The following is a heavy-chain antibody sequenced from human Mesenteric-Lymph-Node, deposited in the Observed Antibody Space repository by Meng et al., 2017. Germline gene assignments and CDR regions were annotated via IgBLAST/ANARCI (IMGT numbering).Heavy chain of an antibody. J-gene: IGHJ5*02. Sequence: SVKVSCKASGYTFTGYYMHWVRQAPGQGLEWMGGIIPIFGTANYAQKFQGRVTITADKSTSTAYMELSSLRSEDTAVYYCARDIPKQWPRRSNWFDPWGQGTLVTVSS. CDR3: ARDIPKQWPRRSNWFDP. D-gene: IGHD6-19*01. CDR1: GYTFTGYY. V-gene: IGHV1-69*06. CDR2: IIPIFGTA.